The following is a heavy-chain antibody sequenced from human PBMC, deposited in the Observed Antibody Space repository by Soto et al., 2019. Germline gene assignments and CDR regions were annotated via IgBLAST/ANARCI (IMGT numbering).Heavy chain of an antibody. D-gene: IGHD2-15*01. J-gene: IGHJ4*02. CDR3: ARVVVVPAIGGDDFDS. CDR1: GGSITSGGYS. CDR2: IYHSGST. V-gene: IGHV4-30-2*01. Sequence: QLQLQESGSGLVKPSQTLSLTCAVSGGSITSGGYSWSWIRQPPGKGLEWIANIYHSGSTYYNPSLKSRVTISLNRSNNQFYLDLSSVTAADTAVYYCARVVVVPAIGGDDFDSWGQGTLVTVSS.